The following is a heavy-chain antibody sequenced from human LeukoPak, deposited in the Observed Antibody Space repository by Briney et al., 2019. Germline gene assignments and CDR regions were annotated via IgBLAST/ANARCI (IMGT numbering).Heavy chain of an antibody. CDR1: GFTFGSYG. Sequence: GGSLRLSCAASGFTFGSYGMHWVRQAPGKGLEWVAFIRYDGSNKYYADSVKGRFTISRDNSKNTLYLQMNSLRAGDTAVYYCAKVYSSSWYADYFDYWGQGTLVTVSS. D-gene: IGHD6-13*01. CDR3: AKVYSSSWYADYFDY. V-gene: IGHV3-30*02. CDR2: IRYDGSNK. J-gene: IGHJ4*02.